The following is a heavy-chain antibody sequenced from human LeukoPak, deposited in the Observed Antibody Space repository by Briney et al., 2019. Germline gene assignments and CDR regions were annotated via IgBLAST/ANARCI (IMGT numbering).Heavy chain of an antibody. V-gene: IGHV3-9*01. Sequence: PGRSLRLSCAASGFAFDDYAMHWVRQPPGKGLEWVSGISWSSGSIGYADSVKGRFTISRDNAKNSLYLQLNSLSAEDTAFYYCVKAGGDDSDSGSYLPQTPFHDWGQGTLVTVSS. CDR3: VKAGGDDSDSGSYLPQTPFHD. CDR2: ISWSSGSI. CDR1: GFAFDDYA. J-gene: IGHJ4*02. D-gene: IGHD3-10*01.